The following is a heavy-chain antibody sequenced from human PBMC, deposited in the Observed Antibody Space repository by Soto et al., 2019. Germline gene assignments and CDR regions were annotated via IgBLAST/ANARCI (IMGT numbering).Heavy chain of an antibody. Sequence: SETLSLTCTVSGGSISSYYWSWIRQPPGKGLEWIGYIYYSGSTNYNPPLKSRVTISVDTSKNQFSLKLSSVTAADTAVYYCARARTIHYYGSGSYVHWGQGTLVTVS. D-gene: IGHD3-10*01. CDR2: IYYSGST. J-gene: IGHJ4*02. V-gene: IGHV4-59*12. CDR3: ARARTIHYYGSGSYVH. CDR1: GGSISSYY.